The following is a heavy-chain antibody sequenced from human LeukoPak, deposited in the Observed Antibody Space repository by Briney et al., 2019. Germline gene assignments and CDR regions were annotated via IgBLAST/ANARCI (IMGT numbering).Heavy chain of an antibody. V-gene: IGHV4-61*08. CDR2: IYYSGST. CDR1: GGSISSGDYY. D-gene: IGHD6-13*01. J-gene: IGHJ3*02. CDR3: ARYAPIAAAGHDAFDI. Sequence: SQTLSLTCTVSGGSISSGDYYWSWIRQPPGKGLEWIGYIYYSGSTNYNPSLKSRVTISVDTSKNQFSLKLSSVTAADTAVYYCARYAPIAAAGHDAFDIWGQGTMVTVSS.